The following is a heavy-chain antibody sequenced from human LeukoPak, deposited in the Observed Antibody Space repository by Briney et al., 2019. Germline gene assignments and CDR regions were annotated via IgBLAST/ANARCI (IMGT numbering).Heavy chain of an antibody. Sequence: SETLSLTCTVSGGSISGYYWSWIRQPPGKGLEWIGYIYYSGSTNYNPSLKSRVTISVDTSKNQFSLKLSSVTAADTAVYLCSRAVAGSVGWFDPWGQGTLVTVSS. CDR3: SRAVAGSVGWFDP. V-gene: IGHV4-59*01. CDR1: GGSISGYY. D-gene: IGHD6-19*01. CDR2: IYYSGST. J-gene: IGHJ5*02.